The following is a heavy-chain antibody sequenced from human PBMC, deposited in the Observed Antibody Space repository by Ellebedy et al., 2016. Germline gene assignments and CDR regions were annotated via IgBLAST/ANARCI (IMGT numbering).Heavy chain of an antibody. CDR2: IHSGGSP. V-gene: IGHV3-66*01. CDR3: AREIIAFDY. J-gene: IGHJ4*02. CDR1: GFTVSSNY. Sequence: GGSLRLSCAASGFTVSSNYMSWVRQAPGKGLEWVSVIHSGGSPHHADSVKGRFTISRDNAKNSLYLQMNSLRAEDTAVYYCAREIIAFDYWGQGTLVTVSS.